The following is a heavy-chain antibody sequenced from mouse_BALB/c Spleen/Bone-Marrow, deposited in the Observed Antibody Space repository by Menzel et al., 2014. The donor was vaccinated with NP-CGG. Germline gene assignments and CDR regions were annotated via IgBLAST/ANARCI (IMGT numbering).Heavy chain of an antibody. V-gene: IGHV1S135*01. J-gene: IGHJ3*01. D-gene: IGHD2-4*01. CDR3: AGSTMISAWFAY. Sequence: VQLQQSGPELMKPGASVKISCKASGYSFTSYYMHWVKQSHGKSLEWIGYIDPFNGGTSYNQKFKGKATLTVDKSSSTAYMHLSSLTSEDSAVYFCAGSTMISAWFAYWGQGTLVTVS. CDR2: IDPFNGGT. CDR1: GYSFTSYY.